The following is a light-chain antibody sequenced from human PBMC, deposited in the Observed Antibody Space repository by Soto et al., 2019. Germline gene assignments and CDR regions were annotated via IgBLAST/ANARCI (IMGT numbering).Light chain of an antibody. J-gene: IGLJ3*02. Sequence: QSALTQPPSVSGSPGQPITISCTGTSSDVGTYNYVYWYQHHPGKAPKLMIYDISNRPSGVSNRFSGSKSGNTASLTIAGLRAEDEAAYYRASYTFTRTWVFGGGTKLTVL. V-gene: IGLV2-14*03. CDR2: DIS. CDR3: ASYTFTRTWV. CDR1: SSDVGTYNY.